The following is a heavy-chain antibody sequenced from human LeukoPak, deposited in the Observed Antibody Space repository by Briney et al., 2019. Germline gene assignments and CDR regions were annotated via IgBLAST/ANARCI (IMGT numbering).Heavy chain of an antibody. Sequence: ASVKVSCKASGYTFTSYYMHWARQAPGQGLEWIGWISAYNGNTNYAQKLQGRVTMTTDTSTSTAYMELRSLRSDDTAVYYCARETYSSRSRWFDPWGQGTLVTVSS. CDR1: GYTFTSYY. CDR3: ARETYSSRSRWFDP. CDR2: ISAYNGNT. J-gene: IGHJ5*02. D-gene: IGHD6-13*01. V-gene: IGHV1-18*04.